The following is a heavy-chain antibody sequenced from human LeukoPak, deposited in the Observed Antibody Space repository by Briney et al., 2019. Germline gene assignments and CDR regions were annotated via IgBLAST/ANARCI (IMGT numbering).Heavy chain of an antibody. D-gene: IGHD4-17*01. CDR3: ARCPTVIPHWFDP. CDR1: GFTFRSYW. CDR2: IKQDGSEK. Sequence: GGSLRLSCAASGFTFRSYWMSWVRQAPGKGLEWVANIKQDGSEKYFVDSVKGRFTISRDNAKNSLYLQMNSLRAEDTAVYYCARCPTVIPHWFDPWGQGTLVTVSS. V-gene: IGHV3-7*01. J-gene: IGHJ5*02.